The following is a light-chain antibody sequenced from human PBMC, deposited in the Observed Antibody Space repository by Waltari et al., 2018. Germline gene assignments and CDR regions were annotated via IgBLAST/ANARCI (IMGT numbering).Light chain of an antibody. CDR1: QSIATN. Sequence: EVVMTQSPATLSVSPGERASLPCRASQSIATNLAWYQQKPGQPPRLLVYAASTRAPCIPARFKGSGSGTEFTLTISSLQSEDSAVYYCQQYNRWPPITFGQGTRLEI. J-gene: IGKJ5*01. CDR3: QQYNRWPPIT. CDR2: AAS. V-gene: IGKV3-15*01.